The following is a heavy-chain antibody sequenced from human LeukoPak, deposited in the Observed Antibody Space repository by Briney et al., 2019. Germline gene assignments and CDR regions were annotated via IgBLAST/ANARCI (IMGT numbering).Heavy chain of an antibody. J-gene: IGHJ6*03. CDR3: ARDSATYYYSPYYYYYYMDV. Sequence: GASVKVSCKASGYTLTGYYMHWVRQAPGQGLEWMGWINPNSGGTNYAQKFQGRVTMTRDTSISTAYMELSRLRSDDTAVYYCARDSATYYYSPYYYYYYMDVWGKGTTVTVSS. CDR1: GYTLTGYY. CDR2: INPNSGGT. D-gene: IGHD3-10*01. V-gene: IGHV1-2*02.